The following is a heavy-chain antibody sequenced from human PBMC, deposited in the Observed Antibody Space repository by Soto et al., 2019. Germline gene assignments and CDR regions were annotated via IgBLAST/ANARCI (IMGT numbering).Heavy chain of an antibody. J-gene: IGHJ4*02. D-gene: IGHD2-21*01. CDR1: GFTFSSYA. V-gene: IGHV3-30-3*01. CDR3: ARVIGGMAPVPFSY. CDR2: ISYDGSNK. Sequence: LRLSCAASGFTFSSYAMHWVREAPGTGLEWVAVISYDGSNKYYADSVKGRFTISRDNSKNTLYLQMNSLRTEDTAVYYCARVIGGMAPVPFSYWGQGALVTVSS.